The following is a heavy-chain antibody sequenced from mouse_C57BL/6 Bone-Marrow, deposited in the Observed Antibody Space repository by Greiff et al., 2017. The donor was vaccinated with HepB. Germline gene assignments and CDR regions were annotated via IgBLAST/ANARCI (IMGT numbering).Heavy chain of an antibody. V-gene: IGHV1-53*01. Sequence: QVNLHQPGPGLLKPGPSVRISCNCSPYTLSSYWPHSVRQRHGQGLEWIGNINPSNGGTNYNEKFKSKATLTVDKSSSTAYMQLSSLTSEDSAVYYCARYYYASRDWYFPVWGTVPTGPAS. CDR1: PYTLSSYW. CDR2: INPSNGGT. D-gene: IGHD1-1*01. J-gene: IGHJ1*03. CDR3: ARYYYASRDWYFPV.